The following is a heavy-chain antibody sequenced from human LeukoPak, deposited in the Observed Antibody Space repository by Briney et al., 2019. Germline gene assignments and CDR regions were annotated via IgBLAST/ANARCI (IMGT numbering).Heavy chain of an antibody. CDR3: AKDADCSGGSCYSLLIDY. CDR1: GFTFSSHW. V-gene: IGHV3-7*01. J-gene: IGHJ4*02. D-gene: IGHD2-15*01. Sequence: PGGSLRLSCVDSGFTFSSHWMSWVRQAPGKGLEWVANIKQDGNEKYYADSVKGRFTISRDNSKNTLYLQMNSLRAEDTAVYYCAKDADCSGGSCYSLLIDYWGQGTLVTVSS. CDR2: IKQDGNEK.